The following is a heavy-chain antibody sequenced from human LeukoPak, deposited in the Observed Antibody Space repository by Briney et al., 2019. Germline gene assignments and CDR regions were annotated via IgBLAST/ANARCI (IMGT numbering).Heavy chain of an antibody. CDR1: GGSISSYY. Sequence: SETLSLTCTVSGGSISSYYWSWIRQPPGKGLEWIGYIYCSGSTNYNPSLKSRVTISVDTSKNQFSLKLSSVTAADTAVYYCARDGRRGFGTRAFDIWGQGTMVTVSS. D-gene: IGHD3-10*01. CDR2: IYCSGST. J-gene: IGHJ3*02. V-gene: IGHV4-59*01. CDR3: ARDGRRGFGTRAFDI.